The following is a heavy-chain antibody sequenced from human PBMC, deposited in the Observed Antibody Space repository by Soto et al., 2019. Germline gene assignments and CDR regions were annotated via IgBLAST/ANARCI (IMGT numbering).Heavy chain of an antibody. Sequence: GGSVKVSRKASGYSFSFFGINWVRQAPGQGLEWMGWINPSDGNRNFAQKFEDRVTITTATSTNTVFLELRSLKSDDMAIYYCARDRLRGYDSSGFYSWGQGTMVTVSS. CDR2: INPSDGNR. J-gene: IGHJ4*02. D-gene: IGHD3-22*01. CDR3: ARDRLRGYDSSGFYS. V-gene: IGHV1-18*03. CDR1: GYSFSFFG.